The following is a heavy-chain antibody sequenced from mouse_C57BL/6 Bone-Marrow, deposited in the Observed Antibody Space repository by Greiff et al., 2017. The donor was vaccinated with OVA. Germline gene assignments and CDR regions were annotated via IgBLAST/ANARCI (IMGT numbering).Heavy chain of an antibody. CDR2: ISYDGSN. D-gene: IGHD2-4*01. V-gene: IGHV3-6*01. CDR1: GYSITSGYY. J-gene: IGHJ4*01. Sequence: EVQLVESGPGLVKPSQSLSLTCSVTGYSITSGYYWNWIRQFPGNKLEWMGYISYDGSNNYNPSLKNRISITRDTSKNQFFLKLNSVTTEDTATYYCARSFYYDPLMDYWGQGTSVTVSS. CDR3: ARSFYYDPLMDY.